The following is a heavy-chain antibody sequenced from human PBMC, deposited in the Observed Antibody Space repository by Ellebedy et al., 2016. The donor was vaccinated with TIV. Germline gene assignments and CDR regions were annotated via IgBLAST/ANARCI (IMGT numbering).Heavy chain of an antibody. CDR2: IYHSGST. V-gene: IGHV4-4*02. J-gene: IGHJ5*02. D-gene: IGHD6-6*01. CDR1: GGFISSSNW. Sequence: SETLSLXXAVSGGFISSSNWWSWVRQPPGKGLEWIGEIYHSGSTNYNPSLKSRVAISADTSKNQFSLRLSSVTAADTAVYYCARARVKGYSSSPTLNNWFDPWGQGTLVTVSS. CDR3: ARARVKGYSSSPTLNNWFDP.